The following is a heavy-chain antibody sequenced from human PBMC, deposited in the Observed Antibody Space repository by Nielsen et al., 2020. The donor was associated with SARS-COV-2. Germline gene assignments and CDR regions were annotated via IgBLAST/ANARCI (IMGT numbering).Heavy chain of an antibody. Sequence: WESLTLSCAASGFTFSSYGLHWVRQAPAKGLEWVAVISYDGSNKSYADSVKGRFTIFRDNSKNTLYLQMNSLRAEDTAVYYCAKEGYGSSWRLWNWFDPWGKGTLVTVTS. D-gene: IGHD6-13*01. CDR1: GFTFSSYG. CDR2: ISYDGSNK. V-gene: IGHV3-30*18. CDR3: AKEGYGSSWRLWNWFDP. J-gene: IGHJ5*02.